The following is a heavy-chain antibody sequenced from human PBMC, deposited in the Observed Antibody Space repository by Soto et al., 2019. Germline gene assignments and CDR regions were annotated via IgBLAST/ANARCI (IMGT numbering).Heavy chain of an antibody. J-gene: IGHJ3*02. Sequence: EVQLVQSGAEVKKPGESLRISCKGSGYSFTSYWISWVRQMPGKGLEWMGRIDPSDSYTNYSPSFQGHVTISADKSISTAYLQWSSLKASDTAMYYCASTEPGEIPTGAFDIWGQWTMVTVSS. V-gene: IGHV5-10-1*01. CDR1: GYSFTSYW. CDR2: IDPSDSYT. D-gene: IGHD3-10*01. CDR3: ASTEPGEIPTGAFDI.